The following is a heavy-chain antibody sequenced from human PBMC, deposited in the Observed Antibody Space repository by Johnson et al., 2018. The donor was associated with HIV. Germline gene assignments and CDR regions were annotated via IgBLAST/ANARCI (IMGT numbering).Heavy chain of an antibody. CDR1: GFTFSSYG. CDR3: ARGLWLTPDVFDV. J-gene: IGHJ3*01. CDR2: IWYDGSNK. Sequence: QVQLVESGGGVVQPGRSLRLSCAASGFTFSSYGMHWVRQAPGKGLEWVAVIWYDGSNKFYIDSVNGRFTISRDNSKNTLDLQMNSLRAEDTAVSYCARGLWLTPDVFDVWGQGTMVTVSS. D-gene: IGHD6-19*01. V-gene: IGHV3-33*01.